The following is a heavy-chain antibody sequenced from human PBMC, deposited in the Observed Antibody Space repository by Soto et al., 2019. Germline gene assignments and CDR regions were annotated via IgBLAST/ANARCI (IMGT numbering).Heavy chain of an antibody. CDR3: ARDKGGSVITGPLAPLAI. D-gene: IGHD1-20*01. J-gene: IGHJ3*02. CDR2: ISAYNGNT. Sequence: ASVKVSCKASGYTFTSYGISWVRQAPGQGLEWMGWISAYNGNTNYAQKLQGRVTMTTDTSTSTAYMELRSLRSDDTAVYYCARDKGGSVITGPLAPLAICGQGTMLPVSS. CDR1: GYTFTSYG. V-gene: IGHV1-18*01.